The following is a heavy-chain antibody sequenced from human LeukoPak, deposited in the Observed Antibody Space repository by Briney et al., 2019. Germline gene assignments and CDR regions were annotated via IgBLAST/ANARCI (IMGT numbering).Heavy chain of an antibody. CDR2: INHSGST. Sequence: SETLSLTCAADGGSFSGYYWSWIRQPPGKGLEWIGEINHSGSTNYNPSLKSRVTISVDTSKNQFSLKLSSMTAADTAVYYCARGCARVVPAAMPAARDYGMDVWGKGTTVTVSS. J-gene: IGHJ6*04. D-gene: IGHD2-2*01. CDR3: ARGCARVVPAAMPAARDYGMDV. CDR1: GGSFSGYY. V-gene: IGHV4-34*01.